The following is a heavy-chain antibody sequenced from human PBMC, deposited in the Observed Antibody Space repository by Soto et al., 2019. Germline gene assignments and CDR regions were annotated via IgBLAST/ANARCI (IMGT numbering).Heavy chain of an antibody. CDR1: GVSVSDYSYQ. V-gene: IGHV4-61*01. J-gene: IGHJ4*02. CDR2: ISHHGFN. D-gene: IGHD7-27*01. CDR3: ARDHWGSLVY. Sequence: SETLSLTCTVSGVSVSDYSYQWSWIRLPPGKGLEWIGYISHHGFNNYNPSLKSRVTISVSTSNNQFSLNLRSVTAADTALYFCARDHWGSLVYRGQETPVTVST.